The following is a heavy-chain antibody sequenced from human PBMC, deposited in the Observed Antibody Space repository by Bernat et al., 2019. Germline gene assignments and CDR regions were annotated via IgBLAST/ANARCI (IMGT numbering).Heavy chain of an antibody. V-gene: IGHV3-13*05. CDR1: GFTFSSYD. Sequence: EVQLVESGGGLVQPGGSLRLSCAASGFTFSSYDMHWVRQATGKGLEWVSAIGTAGDPYYPGSVKGRFTISRENAKNSLYLQMNSLRAEDTAVYYCARRGTPGGYDSLDYWGQGTLVTVSS. CDR2: IGTAGDP. CDR3: ARRGTPGGYDSLDY. D-gene: IGHD5-12*01. J-gene: IGHJ4*02.